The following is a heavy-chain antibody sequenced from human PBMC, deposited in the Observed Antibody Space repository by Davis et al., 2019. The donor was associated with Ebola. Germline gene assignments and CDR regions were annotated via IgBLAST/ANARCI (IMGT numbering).Heavy chain of an antibody. CDR3: ASETRTGGWNYFDY. D-gene: IGHD3/OR15-3a*01. J-gene: IGHJ4*02. CDR2: ISAYNGNT. Sequence: ASVKVSCKASGYTFTSYGISWVRQAPGQGLEWMGWISAYNGNTNYAQKLQGRVTMTTDTSTSTAYMELRSLRSDDTAVYYCASETRTGGWNYFDYWGQGTLVTVSS. V-gene: IGHV1-18*01. CDR1: GYTFTSYG.